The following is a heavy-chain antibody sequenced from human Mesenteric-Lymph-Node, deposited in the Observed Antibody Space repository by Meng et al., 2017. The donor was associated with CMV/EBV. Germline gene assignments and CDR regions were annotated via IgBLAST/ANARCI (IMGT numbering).Heavy chain of an antibody. J-gene: IGHJ4*02. V-gene: IGHV4-34*01. CDR3: ARHKRWLKSAGGFNY. CDR1: GGSFSGFY. D-gene: IGHD4-23*01. Sequence: LQQSGAGRLKPSETLSLTCPVYGGSFSGFYWRRIRQPPRTGMEWIGEIYHNDSTNYNPSLNRRVTISIDMSKHQFSLKLSSVTVADTAVYYCARHKRWLKSAGGFNYWGQGTLVTVSS. CDR2: IYHNDST.